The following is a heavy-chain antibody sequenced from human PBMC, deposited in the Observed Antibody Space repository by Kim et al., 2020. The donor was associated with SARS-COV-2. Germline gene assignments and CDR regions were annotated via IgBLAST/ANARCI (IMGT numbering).Heavy chain of an antibody. Sequence: DYAVSVKSPITLTPDTSKDQFSLQLDSVTPEDTAVYYCARESGRGSSFDYWGQGALITVSS. J-gene: IGHJ4*02. D-gene: IGHD2-2*01. V-gene: IGHV6-1*01. CDR3: ARESGRGSSFDY.